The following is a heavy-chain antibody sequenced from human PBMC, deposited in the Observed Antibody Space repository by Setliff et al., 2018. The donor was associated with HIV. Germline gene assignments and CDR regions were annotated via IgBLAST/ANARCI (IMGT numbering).Heavy chain of an antibody. CDR1: GGSIRSYY. CDR2: IYFSGST. D-gene: IGHD1-26*01. Sequence: KPSETLSLTCSVTGGSIRSYYWSWIRQSPGKGLEWIGYIYFSGSTSYNPSLKSRLTISVDTSKNQFSLNLSSVTAADTAVYYCARVGDLGSTYYFDYWGQGALVTVSS. CDR3: ARVGDLGSTYYFDY. V-gene: IGHV4-59*01. J-gene: IGHJ4*02.